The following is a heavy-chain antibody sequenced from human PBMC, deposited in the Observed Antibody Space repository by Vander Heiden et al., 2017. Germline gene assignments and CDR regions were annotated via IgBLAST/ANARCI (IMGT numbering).Heavy chain of an antibody. CDR3: ARSRSSWDY. Sequence: EVQLVESGGGLVQPGGSLRLSCAASGFGFSSYTMSWVRQAPGKGLEWVSSISSSSAVYYADSVQGRFTISRDNAKNSLYLQIHSLRDEDTAVYYCARSRSSWDYWGQGTLVTVSS. J-gene: IGHJ4*02. D-gene: IGHD6-6*01. CDR2: ISSSSAV. CDR1: GFGFSSYT. V-gene: IGHV3-48*02.